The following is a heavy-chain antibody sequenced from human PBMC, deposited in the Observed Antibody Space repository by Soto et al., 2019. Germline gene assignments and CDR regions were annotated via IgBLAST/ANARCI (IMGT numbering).Heavy chain of an antibody. CDR2: IIPIFGTA. D-gene: IGHD3-22*01. V-gene: IGHV1-69*06. CDR3: ARGRHDSSGRTEDWFDP. Sequence: GASVKVSCKASGGTFSSYAISWVRQAPGQGLEWMGGIIPIFGTANYAQKFQGRVTITADKSTSTAYMELSSLRSEDTAVYYCARGRHDSSGRTEDWFDPWGQVTLITVSS. J-gene: IGHJ5*02. CDR1: GGTFSSYA.